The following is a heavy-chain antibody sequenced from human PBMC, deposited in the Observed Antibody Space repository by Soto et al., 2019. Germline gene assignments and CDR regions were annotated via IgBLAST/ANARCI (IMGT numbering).Heavy chain of an antibody. J-gene: IGHJ4*02. D-gene: IGHD3-22*01. CDR3: AREPYSDNSGYYHSFDF. CDR1: GYTFTGDY. V-gene: IGHV1-2*02. CDR2: INPNSGGT. Sequence: ASVKVSCQASGYTFTGDYMHWVRQAPGQGLEWMGWINPNSGGTNYAQKFQGRVTMTRDTSISTAYVELSRLKSDDTAMYYCAREPYSDNSGYYHSFDFWGQGTLVTVSS.